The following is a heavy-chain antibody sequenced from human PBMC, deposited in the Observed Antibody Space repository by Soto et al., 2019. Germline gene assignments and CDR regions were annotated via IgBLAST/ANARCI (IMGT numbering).Heavy chain of an antibody. J-gene: IGHJ5*02. V-gene: IGHV4-61*01. D-gene: IGHD1-26*01. Sequence: ETLSLTCSVSGRSFSSGNFFWSWFRQPPGKGLEWIGYIYYSGTTNYNPSLKSRVTISVDTSKNQFSINLRSVPAADTAVYYCERYRVRDSYNWFDPWGQGTLVTFSS. CDR2: IYYSGTT. CDR3: ERYRVRDSYNWFDP. CDR1: GRSFSSGNFF.